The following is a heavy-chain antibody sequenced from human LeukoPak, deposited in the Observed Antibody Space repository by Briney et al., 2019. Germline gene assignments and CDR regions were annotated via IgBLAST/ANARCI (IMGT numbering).Heavy chain of an antibody. CDR1: SGSFSGYY. D-gene: IGHD6-19*01. V-gene: IGHV4-59*10. CDR2: IYASGST. Sequence: PSETLSLTCAVYSGSFSGYYWSWIRQPAGKGPEWIGRIYASGSTNYNPSLKSRVTMSVDTSKNQFSLKLNSVTAADTAVYYCARGPYSSGWYAFDYWGQGTLVTVSS. J-gene: IGHJ4*02. CDR3: ARGPYSSGWYAFDY.